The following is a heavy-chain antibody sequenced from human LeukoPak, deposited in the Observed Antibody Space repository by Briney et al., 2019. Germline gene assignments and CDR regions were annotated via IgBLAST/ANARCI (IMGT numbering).Heavy chain of an antibody. CDR2: IHSDGSST. V-gene: IGHV3-74*01. D-gene: IGHD6-13*01. CDR3: ARDIYSKSGDDY. CDR1: GFTFSTYW. Sequence: RGSLRLSCVASGFTFSTYWMHWVRQAPGKGLVWVARIHSDGSSTTYADSVKGRFTISRDNAKNTLYLQMNSLRAEDTAVYYCARDIYSKSGDDYWGQGTLVTVSS. J-gene: IGHJ4*02.